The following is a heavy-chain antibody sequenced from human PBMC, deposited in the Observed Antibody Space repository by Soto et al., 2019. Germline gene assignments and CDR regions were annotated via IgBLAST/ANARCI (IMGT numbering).Heavy chain of an antibody. Sequence: ASVKVSCKASGYTFSNYDINWVRQAPGQGLEWMGWMNPNSGNTGYAQKFQGRVTMTRDTSISTAYMELSSLRSDDTAVYYCARDSDINYDSSGYYPVFGLFDYWGQGTLVTVSS. D-gene: IGHD3-22*01. CDR3: ARDSDINYDSSGYYPVFGLFDY. J-gene: IGHJ4*02. V-gene: IGHV1-8*01. CDR2: MNPNSGNT. CDR1: GYTFSNYD.